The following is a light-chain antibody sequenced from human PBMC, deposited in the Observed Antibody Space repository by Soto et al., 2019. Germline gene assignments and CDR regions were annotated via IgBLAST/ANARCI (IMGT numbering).Light chain of an antibody. CDR2: GAS. Sequence: EIVLTQSPCTLSLSPGEGATLSCRASQSVSNNYLAWYQQKPGQAPRLLIFGASSRATGIPDRFSGSGSGTDFTLTISRLEPEDFAVYYCQQYDGWPRTFGQGTKVDI. CDR3: QQYDGWPRT. J-gene: IGKJ1*01. V-gene: IGKV3-20*01. CDR1: QSVSNNY.